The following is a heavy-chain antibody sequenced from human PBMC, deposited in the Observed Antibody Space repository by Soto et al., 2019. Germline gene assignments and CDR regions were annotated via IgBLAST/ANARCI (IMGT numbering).Heavy chain of an antibody. CDR3: ARGPRGGCTNGVCYPDPDYYYYMDV. J-gene: IGHJ6*03. V-gene: IGHV1-8*01. CDR2: MNPNSGNT. CDR1: GYTFTSYD. D-gene: IGHD2-8*01. Sequence: QVPLVQSGAEVKKPGASVKVSCKASGYTFTSYDINWVRQATGQGLEWMGWMNPNSGNTGYAQKFQGRVTMTRNTSISTAYMELSSLRSEDTAVYYCARGPRGGCTNGVCYPDPDYYYYMDVWGKGTTVTVSS.